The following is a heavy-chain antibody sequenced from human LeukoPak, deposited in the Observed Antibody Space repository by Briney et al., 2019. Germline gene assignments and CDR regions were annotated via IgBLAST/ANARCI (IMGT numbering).Heavy chain of an antibody. CDR3: AKTSYDSSGYYYFDY. CDR1: GFTFSSYA. CDR2: ISGSGGST. Sequence: GGSLRLSCAASGFTFSSYAMSWVRQAPGKGLEWDSAISGSGGSTYYADSVKGRFTISRDNSKNTLDLQMNSLRAEDTAVYYCAKTSYDSSGYYYFDYWGQGTLVTVSS. D-gene: IGHD3-22*01. J-gene: IGHJ4*02. V-gene: IGHV3-23*01.